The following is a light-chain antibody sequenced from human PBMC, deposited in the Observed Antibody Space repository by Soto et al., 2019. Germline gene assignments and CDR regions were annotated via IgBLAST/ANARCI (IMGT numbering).Light chain of an antibody. V-gene: IGKV3-20*01. Sequence: ELSLMQSPAAPAWSPGESATVSCRASQRVSTSSLAWYQHNRGQTPRLLIHGASSRATGIPDRYSGSRSGTVFTLTISRQETEDYAVYYCQQYVGSRGPFGLVTKV. CDR1: QRVSTSS. CDR2: GAS. CDR3: QQYVGSRGP. J-gene: IGKJ1*01.